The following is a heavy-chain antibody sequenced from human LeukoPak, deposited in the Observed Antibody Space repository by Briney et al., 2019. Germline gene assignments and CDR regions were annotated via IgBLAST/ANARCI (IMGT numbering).Heavy chain of an antibody. J-gene: IGHJ4*02. D-gene: IGHD6-13*01. Sequence: SETLSLTCTVSGGSISSYYWSWIRQPPGKGLEWIGYIYYSGSTNYSPSLKSRVTISVDTSKNQFSLKLSSVTAADTAVYYCARQERYSSSWYYFDYWGQGTLVTVSS. CDR3: ARQERYSSSWYYFDY. CDR1: GGSISSYY. CDR2: IYYSGST. V-gene: IGHV4-59*01.